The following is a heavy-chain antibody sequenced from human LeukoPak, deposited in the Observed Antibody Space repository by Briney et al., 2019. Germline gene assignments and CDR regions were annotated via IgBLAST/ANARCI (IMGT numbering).Heavy chain of an antibody. J-gene: IGHJ6*03. CDR1: GFTFSSYS. CDR3: ARDERYQLLSYYYYYMDV. V-gene: IGHV3-21*01. D-gene: IGHD2-2*01. Sequence: GGSLRLSCAASGFTFSSYSMNWVRQAPGKGLEWVSSLSSSSSYIYYADSLKGRFPISRDNAKNSLYLQMNSLRAEDTAVYYCARDERYQLLSYYYYYMDVWGKGTTVTVSS. CDR2: LSSSSSYI.